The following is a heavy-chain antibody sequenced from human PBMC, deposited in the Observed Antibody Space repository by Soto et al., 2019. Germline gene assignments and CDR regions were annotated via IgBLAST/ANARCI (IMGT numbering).Heavy chain of an antibody. CDR1: GGTFSSYA. V-gene: IGHV1-69*13. Sequence: SVKVSCKASGGTFSSYAISWVRQAPGQGLEWMGGIIPIFGTANYAQKFQGRATITADEYASTAYMELSSLRSEDTAVYYCARASKVRFLVWPLGANHFDYWGQGTLVTVSS. J-gene: IGHJ4*02. CDR3: ARASKVRFLVWPLGANHFDY. CDR2: IIPIFGTA. D-gene: IGHD3-3*01.